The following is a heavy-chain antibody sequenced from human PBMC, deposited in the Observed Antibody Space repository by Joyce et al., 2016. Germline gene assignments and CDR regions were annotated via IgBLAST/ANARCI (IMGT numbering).Heavy chain of an antibody. D-gene: IGHD1-26*01. CDR1: GYTFTVYA. V-gene: IGHV1-3*01. J-gene: IGHJ4*02. CDR2: INSANGNT. CDR3: ARDFRWKVGYFGY. Sequence: VHLVQSGAELKKPGASVKVSCKASGYTFTVYAVHWVRQAPGQRLAWMGWINSANGNTKYAQNFQGRITITRDTSAGTMYMELSGLRSEDTAVYYCARDFRWKVGYFGYWGQGTLVTVTS.